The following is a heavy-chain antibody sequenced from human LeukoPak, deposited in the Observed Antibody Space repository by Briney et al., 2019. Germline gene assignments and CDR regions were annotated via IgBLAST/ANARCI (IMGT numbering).Heavy chain of an antibody. CDR1: GYTFTSYY. D-gene: IGHD1-26*01. Sequence: ASVKVSCKASGYTFTSYYMHWVRQAPGQGLEWMGIINPSGGSTSYAQKFQGRVTITADKSTSTAYMELSSLRSEDTAVYYCARDRVPSGSYRHDDAFDIWGQGTMVTVSS. V-gene: IGHV1-46*01. CDR3: ARDRVPSGSYRHDDAFDI. J-gene: IGHJ3*02. CDR2: INPSGGST.